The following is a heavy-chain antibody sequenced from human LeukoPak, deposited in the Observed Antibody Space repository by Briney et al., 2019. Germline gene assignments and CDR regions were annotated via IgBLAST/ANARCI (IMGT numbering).Heavy chain of an antibody. J-gene: IGHJ4*02. CDR2: IRYDGSNK. CDR1: GFTFSSYG. V-gene: IGHV3-30*02. D-gene: IGHD3-22*01. CDR3: ARERAETGYYDSSGYRRDYFDY. Sequence: GGSLRLSCAASGFTFSSYGMHWVRQAPGKGLEWVAFIRYDGSNKYYADSVKGRLTISRDSSKNTLYLQMNSLRAEDTAVYYCARERAETGYYDSSGYRRDYFDYWGQGTLVTVSS.